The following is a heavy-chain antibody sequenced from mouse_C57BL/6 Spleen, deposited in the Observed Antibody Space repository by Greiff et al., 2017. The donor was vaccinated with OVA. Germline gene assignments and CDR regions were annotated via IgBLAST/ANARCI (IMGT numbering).Heavy chain of an antibody. Sequence: QVQLQQPGTELVKPGASVKLSCKASGYTFTSYWMNWVKQRPGQGLEWIGDINPSNGGTNYNEKFKSKATLTVDKSSSTAYMQLSSLTSEDSAVYYCARSRQLRLLFGYWGQGTTLPVSS. V-gene: IGHV1-53*01. CDR1: GYTFTSYW. CDR2: INPSNGGT. D-gene: IGHD3-2*02. J-gene: IGHJ2*01. CDR3: ARSRQLRLLFGY.